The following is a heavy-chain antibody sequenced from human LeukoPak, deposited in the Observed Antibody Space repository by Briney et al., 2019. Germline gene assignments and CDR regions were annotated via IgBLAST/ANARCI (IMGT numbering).Heavy chain of an antibody. V-gene: IGHV3-30*04. J-gene: IGHJ4*02. Sequence: GRSLRLSCAASGFTFSHYALHWVCQAPGKGLEWAALIGHDGADKYYADSVKGRFLISRDNSKNMLFLQMNSLIIEDTAVYYCARNSDYYDYSPQSVWGQGTLVTVS. CDR2: IGHDGADK. D-gene: IGHD3-22*01. CDR3: ARNSDYYDYSPQSV. CDR1: GFTFSHYA.